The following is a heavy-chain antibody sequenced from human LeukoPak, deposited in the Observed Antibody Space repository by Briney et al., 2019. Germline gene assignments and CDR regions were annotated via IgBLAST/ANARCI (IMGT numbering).Heavy chain of an antibody. Sequence: SETLSLTCTVSGESISSGNYYWTWIRQPAGKRLERIGRIHSSGFANYNRSLKSRVTISRDTSKNQLSLKVSSVTAADTAVYFCVSSRVATPPYNYGMDVWGQGTTVVVSS. CDR1: GESISSGNYY. D-gene: IGHD3-3*01. CDR2: IHSSGFA. CDR3: VSSRVATPPYNYGMDV. V-gene: IGHV4-61*02. J-gene: IGHJ6*02.